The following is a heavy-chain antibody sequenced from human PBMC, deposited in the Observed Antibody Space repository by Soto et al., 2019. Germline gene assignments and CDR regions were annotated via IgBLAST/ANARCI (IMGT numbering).Heavy chain of an antibody. D-gene: IGHD3-9*01. CDR2: IFSDNER. CDR1: GFSLTTGKMG. CDR3: ARMKVDSYQFYYAMDV. Sequence: SGPTLVNPTETHTLTSTVSGFSLTTGKMGVSWIRQPPGKALEWLAHIFSDNERPYSTSLQGRLTISKDTSGSQVVLSMTNVDPVDTATYYCARMKVDSYQFYYAMDVWGQGTTVTVSS. V-gene: IGHV2-26*01. J-gene: IGHJ6*02.